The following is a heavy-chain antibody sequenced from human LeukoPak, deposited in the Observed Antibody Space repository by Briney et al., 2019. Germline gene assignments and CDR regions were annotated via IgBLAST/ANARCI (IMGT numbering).Heavy chain of an antibody. D-gene: IGHD6-13*01. CDR2: IRSKAYGGTT. Sequence: GRSLRLSCTGSGYTFGDYAIYWVHQAPGKGLEWVGFIRSKAYGGTTENAAAVEGRFAISRDDSKTIAYLQLNSLKTEDTAVYYCSRSGAGRDYFDYWGQGTLVTVSS. J-gene: IGHJ4*02. V-gene: IGHV3-49*04. CDR1: GYTFGDYA. CDR3: SRSGAGRDYFDY.